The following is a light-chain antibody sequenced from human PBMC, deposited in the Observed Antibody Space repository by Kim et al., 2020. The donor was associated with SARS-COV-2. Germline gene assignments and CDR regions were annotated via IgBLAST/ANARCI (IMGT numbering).Light chain of an antibody. V-gene: IGKV1-5*01. CDR2: HAS. CDR1: QSISGL. Sequence: PPPVAVAVADIVTLSCLASQSISGLLAWQQQNPGTAPKLLLYHASGLQSGVPAGFSGSASGTEFAPTISSLQPDDLATYYCHHLGTFGLGTKVEIK. J-gene: IGKJ1*01. CDR3: HHLGT.